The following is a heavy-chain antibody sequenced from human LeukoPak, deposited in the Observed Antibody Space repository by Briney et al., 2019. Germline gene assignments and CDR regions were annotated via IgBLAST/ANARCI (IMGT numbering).Heavy chain of an antibody. CDR3: ARDRPDRGYSYGRDFDC. J-gene: IGHJ4*02. Sequence: GGSLRLSCAASGFSFSSYEMNWVRQAPGKGLQWISYISRGGDEIYYADSVKGRFTVSRDNAKNSLYLQMNGLRAEDTAVYYCARDRPDRGYSYGRDFDCWGQGTLVTVSS. CDR1: GFSFSSYE. V-gene: IGHV3-48*03. CDR2: ISRGGDEI. D-gene: IGHD5-18*01.